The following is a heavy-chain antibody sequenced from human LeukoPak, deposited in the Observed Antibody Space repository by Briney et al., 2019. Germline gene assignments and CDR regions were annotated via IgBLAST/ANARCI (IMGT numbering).Heavy chain of an antibody. CDR3: ARGYDSSGYSGLDY. D-gene: IGHD3-22*01. CDR1: GYTFTSYD. J-gene: IGHJ4*02. Sequence: ASVKVSCKASGYTFTSYDINWVRQATGQGLEWMGWMNPNSGNTGYAQKFQGRVTMTRDTSTSTVYMELSSLRSEDTAVYYCARGYDSSGYSGLDYWGQGTLVTVSS. V-gene: IGHV1-8*01. CDR2: MNPNSGNT.